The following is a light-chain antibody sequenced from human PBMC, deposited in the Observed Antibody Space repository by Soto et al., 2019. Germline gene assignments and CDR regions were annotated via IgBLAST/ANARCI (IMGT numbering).Light chain of an antibody. CDR3: QQAHSFPIT. CDR1: QDVARW. CDR2: GAT. V-gene: IGKV1-12*01. Sequence: DIQMTQSPSSVSASVGDRVTITCRASQDVARWLAWYQQKAGNAPKLLIYGATTLQNGVPSRFSGSGSGTDFTLSISSLQPEDFAVYFCQQAHSFPITFGQGTRLE. J-gene: IGKJ5*01.